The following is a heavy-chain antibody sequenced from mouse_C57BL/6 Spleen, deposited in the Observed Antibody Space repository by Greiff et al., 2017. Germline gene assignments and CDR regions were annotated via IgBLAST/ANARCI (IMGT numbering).Heavy chain of an antibody. CDR3: ARGPYDYDVEDYAMDY. CDR1: GYTFTDSY. V-gene: IGHV1-84*01. D-gene: IGHD2-4*01. Sequence: QLQESGPELVQPGASVKISCKASGYTFTDSYINWVKQRPGQGLEWIGWIYPGSGNTKYNEKFKGKATLTVDTSSSTAYMQLSSLTSEDSAVYFCARGPYDYDVEDYAMDYWGQGTSVTVSS. J-gene: IGHJ4*01. CDR2: IYPGSGNT.